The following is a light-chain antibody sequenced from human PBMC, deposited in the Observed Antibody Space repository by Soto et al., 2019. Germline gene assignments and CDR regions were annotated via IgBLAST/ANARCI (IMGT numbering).Light chain of an antibody. CDR2: GAF. CDR1: QDVRNY. Sequence: AIQMTQSPSSLSASVGDRLTITCRASQDVRNYVGWYQQKPGKAPKFLIYGAFSLETGIPSRFSGSGYGTEFTLTINSLLPEDFATYFCLQDYSWPCPFGQGTKVEV. CDR3: LQDYSWPCP. V-gene: IGKV1-6*01. J-gene: IGKJ1*01.